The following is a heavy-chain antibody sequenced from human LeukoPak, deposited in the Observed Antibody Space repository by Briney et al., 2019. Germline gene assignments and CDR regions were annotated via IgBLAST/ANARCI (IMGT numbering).Heavy chain of an antibody. D-gene: IGHD6-13*01. CDR1: GGSFSGYY. Sequence: SETLSLTCAVYGGSFSGYYWSWIRQPPGKGLEWIGEINHSGSTNYNPSLKSRVTISVDTSKKQFSLKLRSVTAADTAVYYCARGAGTQYISSSWFDPWGQGTLVTVSS. V-gene: IGHV4-34*01. J-gene: IGHJ5*02. CDR3: ARGAGTQYISSSWFDP. CDR2: INHSGST.